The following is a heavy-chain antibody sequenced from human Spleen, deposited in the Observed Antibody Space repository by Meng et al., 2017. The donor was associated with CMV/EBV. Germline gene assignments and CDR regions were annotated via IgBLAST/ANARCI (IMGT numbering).Heavy chain of an antibody. D-gene: IGHD4-23*01. CDR3: AKGGSTVVTPTFDY. CDR1: GFTFSSYA. V-gene: IGHV3-23*01. Sequence: GESLKISCAASGFTFSSYAMSWVRQAPGKGLEWVSTIGDSDGTTYYADSVKGRFTISRDNSNNTLFLQMSSLSADDTAIYYCAKGGSTVVTPTFDYWGQGTLVTVSS. CDR2: IGDSDGTT. J-gene: IGHJ4*02.